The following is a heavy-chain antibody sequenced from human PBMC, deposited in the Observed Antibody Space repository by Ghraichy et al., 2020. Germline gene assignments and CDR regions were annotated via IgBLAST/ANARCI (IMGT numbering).Heavy chain of an antibody. J-gene: IGHJ4*02. V-gene: IGHV3-69-1*01. Sequence: GGSLRLSCVASGFIFSDYSMNWVRHSPGKGLEWVAYISSSTIYYADSVKGRFTISRDNAKNSLYLQMSSLRVEDTAVYYCARDFAPCDYWGQGTLVTVSS. CDR1: GFIFSDYS. CDR3: ARDFAPCDY. CDR2: ISSSTI.